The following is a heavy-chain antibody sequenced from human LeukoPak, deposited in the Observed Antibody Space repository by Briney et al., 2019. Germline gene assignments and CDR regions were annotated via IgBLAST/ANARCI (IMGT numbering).Heavy chain of an antibody. CDR1: GYTFTGYY. V-gene: IGHV1-2*02. J-gene: IGHJ3*02. CDR2: INPNSGGT. D-gene: IGHD3-22*01. Sequence: ASVKVSCKASGYTFTGYYMHWVRQAPGQGLEWMGWINPNSGGTNYAQKFQGRVIMTRDTSISTAYMELSRLRSDDTAVYYCARGRGHYDSSGYYYEGDAFDIWGQGTMVTVSS. CDR3: ARGRGHYDSSGYYYEGDAFDI.